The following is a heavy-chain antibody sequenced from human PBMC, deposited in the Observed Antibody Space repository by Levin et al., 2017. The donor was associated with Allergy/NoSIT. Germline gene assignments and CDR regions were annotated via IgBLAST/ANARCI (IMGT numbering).Heavy chain of an antibody. J-gene: IGHJ4*02. Sequence: GESLKISCAASGFTFSPYYMHWVRQAPGKGLAWVSNIHSDTTITNYADSVKGRFTISRDNAKNTLYLQMNSLSAEDTAVYYCVRGGCSSTSCLDYWGQGTLVTVSS. CDR1: GFTFSPYY. D-gene: IGHD2-2*01. CDR3: VRGGCSSTSCLDY. V-gene: IGHV3-74*01. CDR2: IHSDTTIT.